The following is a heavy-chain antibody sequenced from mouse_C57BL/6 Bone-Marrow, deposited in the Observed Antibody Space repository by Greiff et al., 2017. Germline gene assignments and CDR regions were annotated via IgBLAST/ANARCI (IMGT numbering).Heavy chain of an antibody. CDR2: ISDGGSYT. Sequence: DVQLQESGGGLVKPGGSLKLSCAASGFTFSSYAMSWVRQTPEKRLEWVATISDGGSYTYYPDNVKGRFTISRDNAKNNLYLQMSHLKSEDTAMYYCAGGDYFDYWGQGTTLTVSS. J-gene: IGHJ2*01. CDR3: AGGDYFDY. CDR1: GFTFSSYA. V-gene: IGHV5-4*01.